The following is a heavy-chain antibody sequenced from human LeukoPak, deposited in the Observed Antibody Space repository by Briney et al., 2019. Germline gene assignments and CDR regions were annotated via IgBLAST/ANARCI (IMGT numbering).Heavy chain of an antibody. CDR3: AKDTANPVIAVAGLIDY. J-gene: IGHJ4*02. CDR2: ISYDGSNK. V-gene: IGHV3-30*18. D-gene: IGHD6-19*01. Sequence: GGSLRLSCAASGFTFSSYGMHWVRQAPGEGLEWVAVISYDGSNKYYADSVKGRFTISRDNSKNTLYLQMNSLRAEDTAVYYCAKDTANPVIAVAGLIDYWGQGTLVTVSS. CDR1: GFTFSSYG.